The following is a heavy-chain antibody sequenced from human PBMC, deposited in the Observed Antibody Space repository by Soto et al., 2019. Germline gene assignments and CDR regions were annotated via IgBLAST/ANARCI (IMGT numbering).Heavy chain of an antibody. CDR1: GGSGRSYF. J-gene: IGHJ4*02. CDR2: IYPSGIT. V-gene: IGHV4-4*07. CDR3: ARESYAPFLDY. Sequence: PSESLSLGCTVSGGSGRSYFWSWIRQPAGKGLEWIGRIYPSGITNYNPSLKSRVTMSVDTSKKEFSLKLNSVTSADTAVYFCARESYAPFLDYWGQGILVTVSS. D-gene: IGHD3-16*02.